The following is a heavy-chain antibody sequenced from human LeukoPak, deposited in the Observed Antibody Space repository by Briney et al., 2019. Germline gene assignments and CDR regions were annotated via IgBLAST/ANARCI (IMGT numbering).Heavy chain of an antibody. D-gene: IGHD4-11*01. CDR2: IGGTTGNT. CDR1: GFTFTNYA. V-gene: IGHV3-23*01. J-gene: IGHJ4*02. Sequence: PGGSLRLSCAASGFTFTNYAMNWVRQAPGKGLEWVSAIGGTTGNTYYADSVKGRFTISTDNSKTTLYLQMNSLRADDTAVYYCARSVPDYTRFDFWGQGALVTVSS. CDR3: ARSVPDYTRFDF.